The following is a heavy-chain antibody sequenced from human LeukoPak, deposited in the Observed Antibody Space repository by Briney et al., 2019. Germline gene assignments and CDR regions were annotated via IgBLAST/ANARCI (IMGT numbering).Heavy chain of an antibody. D-gene: IGHD3-10*01. CDR2: ISYDGSNK. J-gene: IGHJ3*02. CDR1: GFTFISYA. Sequence: QSGRSLRLSCAASGFTFISYAMHWVRQAPGKGLEWVAVISYDGSNKYYADSVKGRFTISRDNSKNTLYLQMNSLRAEDTAVYYCTRDQGRVRGVIAFDIWGQGTMVTVSS. V-gene: IGHV3-30-3*01. CDR3: TRDQGRVRGVIAFDI.